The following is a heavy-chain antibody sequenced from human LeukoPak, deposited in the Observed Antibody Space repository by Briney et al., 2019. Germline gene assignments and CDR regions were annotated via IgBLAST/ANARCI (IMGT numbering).Heavy chain of an antibody. Sequence: SETLSLTCTVSGGSISSYYWSWIRQPPGKGLEWIGYIHYSGSTNYNPSLKSRVTISVDTSKNQFSLKLRSVTAADTAVYYCARVTGYVIEDYFDYWGQGTLVTVSS. V-gene: IGHV4-59*01. CDR1: GGSISSYY. CDR2: IHYSGST. CDR3: ARVTGYVIEDYFDY. J-gene: IGHJ4*02. D-gene: IGHD3-22*01.